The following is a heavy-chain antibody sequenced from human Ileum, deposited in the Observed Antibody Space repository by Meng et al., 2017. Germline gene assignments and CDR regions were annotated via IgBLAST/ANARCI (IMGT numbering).Heavy chain of an antibody. V-gene: IGHV4-31*03. CDR1: GGSIGSAAYY. J-gene: IGHJ4*02. Sequence: QVQLQESGPGLVKVSQTLSLTCTVSGGSIGSAAYYWTWIRQHPAKGLEWIGYIHYTGSTSYNPSLESRTSTSIDTSNNQFSLKVTSGTAADTAVYYWARGVSAAGLVENWGPGTLVTVSS. CDR2: IHYTGST. CDR3: ARGVSAAGLVEN. D-gene: IGHD2-2*01.